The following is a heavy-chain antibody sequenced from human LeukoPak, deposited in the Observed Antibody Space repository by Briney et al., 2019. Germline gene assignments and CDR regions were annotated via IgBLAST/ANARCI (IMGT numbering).Heavy chain of an antibody. CDR3: AKDWQWLVSGFWFDP. CDR1: GFTFSSYA. V-gene: IGHV3-23*01. CDR2: IGGSGGST. D-gene: IGHD6-19*01. J-gene: IGHJ5*02. Sequence: GGSLRLSCAASGFTFSSYAMSWVRQAPGKGLEWVSAIGGSGGSTYYADSVKGRFTISRDNSKNTLYLQMNSLRAEDTAVYYCAKDWQWLVSGFWFDPWGQGTLVTVSS.